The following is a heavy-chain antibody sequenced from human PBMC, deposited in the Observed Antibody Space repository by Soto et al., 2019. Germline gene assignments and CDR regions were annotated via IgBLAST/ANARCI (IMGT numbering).Heavy chain of an antibody. J-gene: IGHJ6*02. V-gene: IGHV1-2*04. D-gene: IGHD3-10*01. CDR2: INPNSGGT. Sequence: ASVKVSCKASGYTFTGYYMHWVRQAPGQGLEWMGWINPNSGGTNYAQKFQGWVTMTRDTSISTAYMELSRLRSDDTAVYYCASSFGSGSNYYGMDVWGQRTTVTVSS. CDR3: ASSFGSGSNYYGMDV. CDR1: GYTFTGYY.